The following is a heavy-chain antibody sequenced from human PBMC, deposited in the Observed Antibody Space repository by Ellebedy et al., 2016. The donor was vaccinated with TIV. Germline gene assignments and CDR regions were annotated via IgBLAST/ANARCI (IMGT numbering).Heavy chain of an antibody. V-gene: IGHV4-34*12. CDR1: GGPFRGSY. J-gene: IGHJ6*02. CDR3: AKGIGMDV. CDR2: IIHSGGS. D-gene: IGHD2-21*01. Sequence: MPSETLSLTCGVSGGPFRGSYWSWIRQSPGKGLEWIGEIIHSGGSNYHPSLTSRVTLSVDTSKNQISLSLSSMTAADTAVYYCAKGIGMDVWGPGTTVIVS.